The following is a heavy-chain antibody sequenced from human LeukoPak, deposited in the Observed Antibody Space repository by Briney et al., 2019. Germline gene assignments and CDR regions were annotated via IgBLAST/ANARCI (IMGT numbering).Heavy chain of an antibody. J-gene: IGHJ3*02. Sequence: PSQTLSLTCAISGDSVSGNSAAWNWIRQSPSRGLEWLGRTYYRSQWYNDYAVSVKNPITITPDTSKNHFSLHLNSVTPEDTAVYYCARERQDGFDIWGQGTMVTVSS. V-gene: IGHV6-1*01. CDR2: TYYRSQWYN. CDR1: GDSVSGNSAA. CDR3: ARERQDGFDI.